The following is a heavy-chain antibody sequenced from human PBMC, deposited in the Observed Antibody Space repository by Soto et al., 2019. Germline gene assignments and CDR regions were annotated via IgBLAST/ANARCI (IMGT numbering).Heavy chain of an antibody. CDR3: ARLPASLGGWVDY. V-gene: IGHV3-33*01. CDR2: IWYDGSNK. Sequence: HPGGSLRLSCAASGFTFSSYGMHWVRQAPGKGLEWVAVIWYDGSNKYYADSVKGRFTISRDNSKNTLYLQMNSLRAEDTAVYYCARLPASLGGWVDYWGQGTLVTVSS. J-gene: IGHJ4*02. CDR1: GFTFSSYG. D-gene: IGHD3-10*01.